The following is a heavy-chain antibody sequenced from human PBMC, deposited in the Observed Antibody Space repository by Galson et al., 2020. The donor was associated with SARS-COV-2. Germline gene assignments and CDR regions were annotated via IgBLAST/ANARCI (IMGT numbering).Heavy chain of an antibody. V-gene: IGHV3-23*01. J-gene: IGHJ4*02. D-gene: IGHD3-16*01. CDR1: RFTFTTYA. CDR2: VSADGGDT. Sequence: GESLKISCAASRFTFTTYAMTWVRQTPEKGLEWVSTVSADGGDTYYADSVKGRFTISRDNSKNTLYLQMNSLRAEDTALYYCATGGAAYTAADYWGQGTLVTVSS. CDR3: ATGGAAYTAADY.